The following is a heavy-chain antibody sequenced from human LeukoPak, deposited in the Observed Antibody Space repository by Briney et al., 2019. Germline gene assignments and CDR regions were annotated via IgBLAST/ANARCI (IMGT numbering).Heavy chain of an antibody. CDR3: ARVDGYSYGHEDY. CDR1: GGTFSSYA. D-gene: IGHD5-18*01. V-gene: IGHV1-69*04. CDR2: IIPILGIA. J-gene: IGHJ4*02. Sequence: GASVKVSCKASGGTFSSYAISWVRQAPGQGLEWMGRIIPILGIANYAQKFQGRVTITADKSTSTAYMELSSLRSEDTAVYYCARVDGYSYGHEDYWGQGTLVTVSS.